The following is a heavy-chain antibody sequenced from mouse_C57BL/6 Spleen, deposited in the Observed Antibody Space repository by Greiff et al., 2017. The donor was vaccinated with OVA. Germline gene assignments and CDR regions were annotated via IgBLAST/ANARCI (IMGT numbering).Heavy chain of an antibody. CDR3: VRQLPPYAMDY. CDR2: IRSKSNNYAT. CDR1: GFSFNTYA. D-gene: IGHD1-1*01. V-gene: IGHV10-1*01. J-gene: IGHJ4*01. Sequence: EVKLMESGGGLVQPKGSLKLSCAASGFSFNTYAMNWVRQAPGKGLEWVARIRSKSNNYATYYADSVKDRFTISRDDSESMLYLQMNNLKTEDTAMYYCVRQLPPYAMDYWGQGTSVTVSS.